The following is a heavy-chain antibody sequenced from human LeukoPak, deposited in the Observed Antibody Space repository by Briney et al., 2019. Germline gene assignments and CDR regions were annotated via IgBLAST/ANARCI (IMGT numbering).Heavy chain of an antibody. V-gene: IGHV4-39*01. CDR1: GGSISSSSYY. Sequence: SETLSLTCTVSGGSISSSSYYWGWIRQPPGKGLEWIGSIYYSGSTYYNPSLKSRVTISVDTSKNQFSLKLSSVTAADTAVYYCARHGLGYSNYVEYYFDYWGQGTLVTVSS. CDR3: ARHGLGYSNYVEYYFDY. CDR2: IYYSGST. D-gene: IGHD4-11*01. J-gene: IGHJ4*02.